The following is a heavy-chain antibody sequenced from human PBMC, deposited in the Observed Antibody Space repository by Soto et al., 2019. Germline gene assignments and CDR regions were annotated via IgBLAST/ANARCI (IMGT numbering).Heavy chain of an antibody. CDR3: ARHEDGYNFFFDY. D-gene: IGHD5-12*01. CDR2: IYYSGST. Sequence: SEPLSLTCTVSGGSISSSSYYWGWIRQPPGKGLEWIGSIYYSGSTYYNPSLKSRVTISVDTSKNQFSLKLSSVTAADTAVYYCARHEDGYNFFFDYWGQGTLVTVSS. CDR1: GGSISSSSYY. V-gene: IGHV4-39*01. J-gene: IGHJ4*02.